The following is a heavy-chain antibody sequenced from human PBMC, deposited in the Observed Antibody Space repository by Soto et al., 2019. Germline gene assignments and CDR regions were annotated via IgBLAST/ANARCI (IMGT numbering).Heavy chain of an antibody. J-gene: IGHJ5*02. CDR1: GGTFSSYA. Sequence: SVKVSCKASGGTFSSYAISWVRQAPGQGLEWMGGIIPIFGTANYAQKFQGRVTITADESTSTAYMELSSLRSEDTAVYYCARELFAPLDCTNGVCYTAQRFWYDPWGQGTMVTVSS. D-gene: IGHD2-8*01. V-gene: IGHV1-69*13. CDR2: IIPIFGTA. CDR3: ARELFAPLDCTNGVCYTAQRFWYDP.